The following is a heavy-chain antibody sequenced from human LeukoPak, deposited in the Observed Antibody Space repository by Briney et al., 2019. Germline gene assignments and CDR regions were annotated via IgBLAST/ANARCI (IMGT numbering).Heavy chain of an antibody. Sequence: GASVKVSCRVSGDTLTEISIHWVRQTPGKGLEWMGGLHPEDREVIYAQKFQGRVTMPEDSSTDTAYMDLRSLRSEDTAVYYCATAEQLVWGQGILVTVSS. CDR3: ATAEQLV. V-gene: IGHV1-24*01. J-gene: IGHJ4*02. D-gene: IGHD6-6*01. CDR2: LHPEDREV. CDR1: GDTLTEIS.